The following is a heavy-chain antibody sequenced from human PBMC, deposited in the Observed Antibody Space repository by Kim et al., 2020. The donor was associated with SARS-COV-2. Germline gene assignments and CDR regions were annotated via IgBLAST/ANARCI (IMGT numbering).Heavy chain of an antibody. CDR2: ISYDGRNK. J-gene: IGHJ6*02. CDR1: GLSFDDSA. Sequence: GGSLRLSCAASGLSFDDSAMNWVRQAPGKGLEWVAVISYDGRNKEYADSVKGRFSISRDNPKSTLSLQMNSLRVEDTAVYYCARGNYYESVGLSDYYNGIDVWGQGTTVTVSS. V-gene: IGHV3-30-3*01. CDR3: ARGNYYESVGLSDYYNGIDV. D-gene: IGHD3-22*01.